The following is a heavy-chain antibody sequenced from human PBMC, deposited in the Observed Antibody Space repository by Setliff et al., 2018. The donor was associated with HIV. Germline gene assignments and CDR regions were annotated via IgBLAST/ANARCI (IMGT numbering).Heavy chain of an antibody. Sequence: GGSLRLSCEISGFSVGDNYMTWVRQTPKMGLEWVSLIYAAGATYYADSVEGRFTISRDTSTNTLYLQMNSLRADDTAAYYCAKGSGFHDYWGQGTRVTVSS. CDR2: IYAAGAT. CDR1: GFSVGDNY. J-gene: IGHJ4*02. CDR3: AKGSGFHDY. V-gene: IGHV3-53*01. D-gene: IGHD6-19*01.